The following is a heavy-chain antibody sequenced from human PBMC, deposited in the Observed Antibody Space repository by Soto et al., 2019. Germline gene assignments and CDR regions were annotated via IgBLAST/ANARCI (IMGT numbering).Heavy chain of an antibody. Sequence: SATLSLTCTVSGGSISSGGYYWSWIRQHPGKGLGWIGYIYYSGSTYYNPSLKSRVTISVDTSKNQFSLKLSSVTAADTAVYYCARGQSSSSINFDYWGQGTLVTVSS. CDR3: ARGQSSSSINFDY. D-gene: IGHD6-6*01. CDR1: GGSISSGGYY. CDR2: IYYSGST. J-gene: IGHJ4*02. V-gene: IGHV4-31*03.